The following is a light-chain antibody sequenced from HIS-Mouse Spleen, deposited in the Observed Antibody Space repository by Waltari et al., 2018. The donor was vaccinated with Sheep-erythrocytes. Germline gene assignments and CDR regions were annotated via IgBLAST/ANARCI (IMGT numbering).Light chain of an antibody. CDR3: QAWDSSTVV. CDR2: QDS. CDR1: KLGDKY. V-gene: IGLV3-1*01. J-gene: IGLJ2*01. Sequence: SYELTQPPSVSVSPGQTASITCSGDKLGDKYACWYHQKPGQSPVLVIYQDSKRPSGFPERFPGSNSGNTATLTISGTQAMDEADYYCQAWDSSTVVFGGGTKLTVL.